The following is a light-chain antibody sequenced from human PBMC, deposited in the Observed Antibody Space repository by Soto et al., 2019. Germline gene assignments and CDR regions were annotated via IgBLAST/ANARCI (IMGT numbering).Light chain of an antibody. CDR2: KAS. V-gene: IGKV1-5*03. J-gene: IGKJ1*01. CDR1: QSISSW. CDR3: QQYNSYSWT. Sequence: EIQMTQSPSTLSASVGDRVTTTCRASQSISSWLAWYQQKPGKAPKLLIYKASSLESGVPSRFSGSGSGTEFTLTISSLQPDDFATYYCQQYNSYSWTFGQGTKVDI.